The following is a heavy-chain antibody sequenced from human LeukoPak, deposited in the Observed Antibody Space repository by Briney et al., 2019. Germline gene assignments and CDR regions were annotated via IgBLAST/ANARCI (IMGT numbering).Heavy chain of an antibody. CDR1: GFTFNDYY. Sequence: GGSLRLSCAASGFTFNDYYMSWIRQAPGKGLEWVSYISSSGSTIYYADSVKGRFTISRDNARNSLYLQMNSLRAEDTAVYYCARYRRRYSSGWSFDYWGQGTLVTVSS. CDR3: ARYRRRYSSGWSFDY. D-gene: IGHD6-19*01. V-gene: IGHV3-11*01. J-gene: IGHJ4*02. CDR2: ISSSGSTI.